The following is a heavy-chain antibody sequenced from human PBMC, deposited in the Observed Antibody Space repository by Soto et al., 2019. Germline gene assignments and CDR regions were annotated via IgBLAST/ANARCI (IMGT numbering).Heavy chain of an antibody. CDR2: ISWNSGSI. V-gene: IGHV3-9*01. J-gene: IGHJ4*02. D-gene: IGHD2-15*01. CDR1: GFTFDDYA. Sequence: GGSLRLSCAASGFTFDDYAMHWVRQAPGKGLEWVSGISWNSGSIGYADSVKGRFTISRDNAKNSLYLQMNSLRAEDTALYYCAKDLQNHIVVVVAATALDYWGQGTLVTVSS. CDR3: AKDLQNHIVVVVAATALDY.